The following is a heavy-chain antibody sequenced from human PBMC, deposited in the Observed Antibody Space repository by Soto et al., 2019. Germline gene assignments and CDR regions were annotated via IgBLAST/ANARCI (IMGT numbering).Heavy chain of an antibody. V-gene: IGHV3-74*01. D-gene: IGHD4-17*01. CDR3: ARRDYVIDYYYGMDV. CDR1: GFTFSTYW. CDR2: INSDGSST. Sequence: GGSLRLSCAASGFTFSTYWMHWVRQAPGKGLVWVSHINSDGSSTTYADSVKGRFTISRDNAKNTLYLQMNSLRAEDTALYYCARRDYVIDYYYGMDVWGQGTTVTVSS. J-gene: IGHJ6*02.